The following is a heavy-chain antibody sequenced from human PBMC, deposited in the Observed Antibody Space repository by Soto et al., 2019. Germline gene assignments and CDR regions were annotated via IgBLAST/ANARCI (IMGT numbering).Heavy chain of an antibody. V-gene: IGHV3-23*01. J-gene: IGHJ1*01. CDR3: AKDVRLLLWFGEFEN. CDR1: GVTFSDFG. CDR2: ISGSAGST. D-gene: IGHD3-10*01. Sequence: GRFLRVRCTASGVTFSDFGMRWVRQAPGKRLEWVSAISGSAGSTYYADSVKGRFTVSRDNSKNTLYLQMNSLRADDTAIYYCAKDVRLLLWFGEFENWGQGTLVTVSS.